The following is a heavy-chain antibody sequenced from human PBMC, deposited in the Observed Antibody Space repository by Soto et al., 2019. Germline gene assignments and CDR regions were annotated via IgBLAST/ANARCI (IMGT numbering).Heavy chain of an antibody. CDR1: GFTFSSYG. CDR2: ISYDGSNK. V-gene: IGHV3-30*18. CDR3: AKDRSYYGSEGYYLDY. J-gene: IGHJ4*02. D-gene: IGHD3-10*01. Sequence: GGSLRLSCAASGFTFSSYGMHWVRQAPGKGLEWVAVISYDGSNKYYADSVKGRFTISRDNSKNTLYLQMNSLRAEDTAVYYCAKDRSYYGSEGYYLDYWGQGTLVTVS.